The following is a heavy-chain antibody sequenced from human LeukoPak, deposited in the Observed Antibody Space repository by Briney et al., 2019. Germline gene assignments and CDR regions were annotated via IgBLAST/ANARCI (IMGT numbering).Heavy chain of an antibody. J-gene: IGHJ4*02. Sequence: SETLSLTCTVSGGSVSSGSYYWSWIRQPPGKGLEWIGYIYYSGSTNYNPSLKNRVTISVDTSKNQFSLKLSSVTAADTAVYYCARDGSDYYDSSGYLRLFDYWGQGTLVTVSS. V-gene: IGHV4-61*01. CDR1: GGSVSSGSYY. D-gene: IGHD3-22*01. CDR3: ARDGSDYYDSSGYLRLFDY. CDR2: IYYSGST.